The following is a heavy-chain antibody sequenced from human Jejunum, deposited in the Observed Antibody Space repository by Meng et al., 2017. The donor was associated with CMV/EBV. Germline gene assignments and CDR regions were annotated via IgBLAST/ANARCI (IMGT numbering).Heavy chain of an antibody. V-gene: IGHV3-33*06. J-gene: IGHJ5*02. CDR2: IWYDGSKS. Sequence: AVAGFRFSSFGFHWLRQAPGKGLECLADIWYDGSKSYYADSVRGRFTISRDDSKSTLYLQMNNLRAEDTAVYYCAKDLAVGRIWFDPWGQGTLVTVSS. CDR1: GFRFSSFG. CDR3: AKDLAVGRIWFDP. D-gene: IGHD6-19*01.